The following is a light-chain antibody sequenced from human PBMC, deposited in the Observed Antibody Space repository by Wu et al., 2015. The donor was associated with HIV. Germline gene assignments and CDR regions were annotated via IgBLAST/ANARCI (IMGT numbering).Light chain of an antibody. CDR3: QGGFT. CDR1: QSIASGY. CDR2: AAS. Sequence: EIVLTQSPGTLSLSPGERALLSCKASQSIASGYLAWYQQKPGQAPRLIIYAASRRASGIPQRFSGSGSGTDFTLTISRLEPEDFAVYYCQGGFTFGPGTKVDIK. V-gene: IGKV3-20*01. J-gene: IGKJ3*01.